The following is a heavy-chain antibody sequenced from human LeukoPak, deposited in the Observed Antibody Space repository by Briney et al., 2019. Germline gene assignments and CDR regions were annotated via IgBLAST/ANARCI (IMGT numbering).Heavy chain of an antibody. D-gene: IGHD3-9*01. Sequence: GASLRLSCATSGFSFTDYPMNWVRQAPGKGLEWISNIRTTAEGAKYAYYADSVKGRVTISRDDGKNTLYLHMKSLRDDDTAVYYCATDQRYAFDYWGQGILVTVSS. CDR3: ATDQRYAFDY. V-gene: IGHV3-48*02. J-gene: IGHJ4*02. CDR2: IRTTAEGAKYA. CDR1: GFSFTDYP.